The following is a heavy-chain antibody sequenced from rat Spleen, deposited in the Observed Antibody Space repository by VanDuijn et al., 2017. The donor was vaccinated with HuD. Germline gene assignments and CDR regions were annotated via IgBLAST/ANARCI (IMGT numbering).Heavy chain of an antibody. CDR1: GFTFSNSY. D-gene: IGHD5-1*01. V-gene: IGHV5-25*01. CDR3: ARRRLNWYYFDY. CDR2: ISTGGGNT. Sequence: EVQLVESGGGLVQPGRSLKLSCAASGFTFSNSYMAWVRQAPTKGLEWVTYISTGGGNTYYRDSVKGRFTVSRDNAKSTLYLQMDSLRSEDTATYYCARRRLNWYYFDYWGQGVMVTVSS. J-gene: IGHJ2*01.